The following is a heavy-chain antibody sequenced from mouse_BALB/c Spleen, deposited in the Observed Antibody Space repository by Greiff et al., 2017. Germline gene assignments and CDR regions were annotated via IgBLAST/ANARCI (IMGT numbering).Heavy chain of an antibody. Sequence: EVKLVESGGGLVQPGGSLKLSCAASGFDFSRYWMSWVRQAPGKGLEWIGEINPDSSTINYTPSLKDKFIISRDNAKNTLYLQMSKVRSEDTALYYCASYYYGSNPFAYWGQGTLVTVSA. D-gene: IGHD1-1*01. J-gene: IGHJ3*01. CDR1: GFDFSRYW. CDR2: INPDSSTI. CDR3: ASYYYGSNPFAY. V-gene: IGHV4-1*02.